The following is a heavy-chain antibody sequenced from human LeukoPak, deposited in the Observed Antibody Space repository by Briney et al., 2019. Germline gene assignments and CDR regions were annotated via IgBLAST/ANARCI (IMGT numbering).Heavy chain of an antibody. CDR2: IYSDNT. D-gene: IGHD5-18*01. CDR1: GFTVSSNS. CDR3: ARAGGDTAVVFDAFDI. J-gene: IGHJ3*02. V-gene: IGHV3-53*01. Sequence: GGSLRLSCTVSGFTVSSNSMSWVRQAPGKGLEWVSFIYSDNTHYSDSVKGRFTISRDNSKNTLYLQMNSLRAEDTAVYYCARAGGDTAVVFDAFDIWGQGTMVTVSS.